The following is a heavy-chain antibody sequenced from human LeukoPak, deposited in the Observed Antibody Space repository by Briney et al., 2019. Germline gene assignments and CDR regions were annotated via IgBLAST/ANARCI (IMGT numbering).Heavy chain of an antibody. CDR1: GYTFTGYY. D-gene: IGHD3-10*01. J-gene: IGHJ4*02. CDR3: ARGYPSLRSAKNDY. CDR2: INPNSGGT. Sequence: ASVKVSCKASGYTFTGYYMHWVRQAPGQGLDGMGWINPNSGGTNYAQKFQGRVTMTRDMSISTAYMELSRLRSDDTAVYYCARGYPSLRSAKNDYWGQGTLVTVSS. V-gene: IGHV1-2*02.